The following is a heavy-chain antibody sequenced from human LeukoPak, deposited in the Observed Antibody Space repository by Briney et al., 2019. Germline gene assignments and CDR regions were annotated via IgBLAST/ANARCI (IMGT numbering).Heavy chain of an antibody. CDR3: ARDTDYYGSGRHGYFDH. CDR1: GLTISNSF. Sequence: TGGSLRLSCAASGLTISNSFMGWVRQTPGKGLEWVSLIYSGGSTYSADSVKGRFIISRDNSKNTLHLQMNSLRAEDTAVYYCARDTDYYGSGRHGYFDHWGQGTLVTVSS. CDR2: IYSGGST. D-gene: IGHD3-10*01. J-gene: IGHJ1*01. V-gene: IGHV3-66*01.